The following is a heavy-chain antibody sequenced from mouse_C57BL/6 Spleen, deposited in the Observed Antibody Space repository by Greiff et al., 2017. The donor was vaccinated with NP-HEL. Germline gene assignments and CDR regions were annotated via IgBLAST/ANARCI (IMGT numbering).Heavy chain of an antibody. J-gene: IGHJ4*01. D-gene: IGHD2-4*01. CDR1: GFSFTSYG. Sequence: VQLQESGPGLVQPSQSLSITCTVSGFSFTSYGVHWVRQSPGKGLEWLGVIWSGGSTDYNAAFISRLTISKDNSKGQVFFKMNSLQADDTAIFYCARDDYDEKDGYYAMDYWGQGTSVTVSS. CDR2: IWSGGST. CDR3: ARDDYDEKDGYYAMDY. V-gene: IGHV2-2*01.